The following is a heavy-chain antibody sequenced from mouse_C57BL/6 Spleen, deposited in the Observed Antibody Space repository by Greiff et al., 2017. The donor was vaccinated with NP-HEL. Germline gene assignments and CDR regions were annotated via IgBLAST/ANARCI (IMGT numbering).Heavy chain of an antibody. Sequence: QVQLQQPGAELVMPGASVKLSCKASGYTFTSYWMHWVKQRPGQGLEWIGEIDPSDSYTNYNQKFKGKSTLTVDKSSSTAYMQLSSLTSDDSAVYYCARVHDPYAMDYWGQGTSVTVSS. J-gene: IGHJ4*01. CDR1: GYTFTSYW. CDR3: ARVHDPYAMDY. V-gene: IGHV1-69*01. D-gene: IGHD2-3*01. CDR2: IDPSDSYT.